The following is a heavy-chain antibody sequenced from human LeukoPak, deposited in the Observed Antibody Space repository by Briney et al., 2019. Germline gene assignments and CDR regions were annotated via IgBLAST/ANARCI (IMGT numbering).Heavy chain of an antibody. V-gene: IGHV3-23*01. CDR2: ISTGGGST. CDR3: AKDWRWLQSAPHAFDI. CDR1: GFTFSSYG. Sequence: GGSLRLSCAASGFTFSSYGMSWVRQAPGKGLEWVSAISTGGGSTYYADSVKGRFTISRDNSKNTLYLQMNSLRIEDTAVYYCAKDWRWLQSAPHAFDIWGQGTMVTVSS. D-gene: IGHD5-24*01. J-gene: IGHJ3*02.